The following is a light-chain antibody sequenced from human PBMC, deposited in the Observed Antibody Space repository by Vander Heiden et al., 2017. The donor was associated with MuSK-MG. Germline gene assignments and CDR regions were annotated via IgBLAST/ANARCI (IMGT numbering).Light chain of an antibody. Sequence: SYELTRPPSVSVSPGQTASITCSGDKLGDKYACWYQQKPGQSPVLVIYQDSKRPAGIPERFSGSNAGNTATLTISGTQAMDEDDYYCQAWDSSTVVFGGGTKLTVL. J-gene: IGLJ2*01. CDR3: QAWDSSTVV. CDR2: QDS. CDR1: KLGDKY. V-gene: IGLV3-1*01.